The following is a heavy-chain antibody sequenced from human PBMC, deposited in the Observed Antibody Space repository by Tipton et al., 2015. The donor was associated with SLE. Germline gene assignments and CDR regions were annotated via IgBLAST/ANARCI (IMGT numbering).Heavy chain of an antibody. Sequence: TLSLTCTVSGDSISGHYWSWIRQSPGKGLEWIAYIHYSGSPSYNPSLESRVTILVDTSKNQFSLKLNSVTAADTAVYYCAGRRGSSWYEDYFDYWGQGTLVTVSS. CDR2: IHYSGSP. D-gene: IGHD6-13*01. V-gene: IGHV4-59*11. J-gene: IGHJ4*02. CDR3: AGRRGSSWYEDYFDY. CDR1: GDSISGHY.